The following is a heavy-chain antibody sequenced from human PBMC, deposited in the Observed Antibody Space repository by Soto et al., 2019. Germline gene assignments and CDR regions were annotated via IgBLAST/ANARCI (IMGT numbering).Heavy chain of an antibody. D-gene: IGHD5-18*01. V-gene: IGHV4-61*08. CDR1: GGSVSSGDYY. Sequence: SETLSLTXTVSGGSVSSGDYYWSWIRQPPGKGLEWIGYIYYSGNTNYNPSLKSRVIISVDTSKNLFSLKLTSVTAADTAVYYCARIPVDTSMIYWLDPWGQGTLVTVS. J-gene: IGHJ5*02. CDR2: IYYSGNT. CDR3: ARIPVDTSMIYWLDP.